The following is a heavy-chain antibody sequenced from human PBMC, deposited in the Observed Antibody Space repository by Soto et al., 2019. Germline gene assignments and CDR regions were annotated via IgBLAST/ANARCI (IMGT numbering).Heavy chain of an antibody. J-gene: IGHJ4*02. CDR3: ARGALTTYFDY. CDR2: FYYSGST. CDR1: GGSISSYY. Sequence: QVQLQESGPGLVKPSETLSLTCAVSGGSISSYYWSWIRQPPGKGLEWIGYFYYSGSTNYNPSLNSRVTISVDTSKNQFSLKLSSVTAAATAVYYCARGALTTYFDYWGQGTLVTVSS. V-gene: IGHV4-59*01.